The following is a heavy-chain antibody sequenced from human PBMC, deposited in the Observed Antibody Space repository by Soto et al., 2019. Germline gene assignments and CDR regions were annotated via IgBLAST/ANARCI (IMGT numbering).Heavy chain of an antibody. CDR1: GFTFSSYA. J-gene: IGHJ6*02. V-gene: IGHV3-23*01. CDR2: ISGRGGNA. D-gene: IGHD1-26*01. Sequence: EVQLLESGGGLVQPGGSLRLSCAASGFTFSSYAMSWVRQAPGKGLEWVSTISGRGGNAYYADSVKGRFSISRDNSKNTVRLQMISLRADDTAVYYCAKDGASWSYPPYYYFGMDVLGQATTVTVSS. CDR3: AKDGASWSYPPYYYFGMDV.